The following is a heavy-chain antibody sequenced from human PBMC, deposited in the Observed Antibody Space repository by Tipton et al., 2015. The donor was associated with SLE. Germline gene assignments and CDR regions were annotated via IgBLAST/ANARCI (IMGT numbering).Heavy chain of an antibody. CDR3: ARASYDYIWGSYRYDAFDI. CDR2: IYHSGST. J-gene: IGHJ3*02. Sequence: LRLSCTVSGGSISSGYYWGWIRQPPGKGLEWIGSIYHSGSTYYSPSLKSRVTISVDTSKNQFSLKLSSVTAADTAVYYCARASYDYIWGSYRYDAFDIWGQGTMVTVSS. D-gene: IGHD3-16*02. V-gene: IGHV4-38-2*02. CDR1: GGSISSGYY.